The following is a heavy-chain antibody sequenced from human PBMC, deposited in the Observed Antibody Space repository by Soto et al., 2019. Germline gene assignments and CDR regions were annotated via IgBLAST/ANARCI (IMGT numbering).Heavy chain of an antibody. CDR3: ARHEFGFTFGQY. V-gene: IGHV5-10-1*01. Sequence: PGESLKISCEAPGYSFSNYWITWVRQLPGKGLEWMGRIDPGASNTDYSPSFQGHVTISADKSISTSYLQWSSLKASDTALYYCARHEFGFTFGQYWGQGTLVTVSS. CDR2: IDPGASNT. J-gene: IGHJ4*02. D-gene: IGHD3-16*01. CDR1: GYSFSNYW.